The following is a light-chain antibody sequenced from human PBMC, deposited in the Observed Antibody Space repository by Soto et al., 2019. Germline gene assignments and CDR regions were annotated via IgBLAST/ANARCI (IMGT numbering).Light chain of an antibody. J-gene: IGKJ1*01. V-gene: IGKV3-15*01. Sequence: EIVMTQSPATLSVSPGERATLSCRASQSVTGDLAWYQQKPGQAPRLLIYGASTRATGVPARVSGSGSGTEFTLTISGLQSEDFAVYACHQYNDWLQTFGQGTKVEI. CDR2: GAS. CDR1: QSVTGD. CDR3: HQYNDWLQT.